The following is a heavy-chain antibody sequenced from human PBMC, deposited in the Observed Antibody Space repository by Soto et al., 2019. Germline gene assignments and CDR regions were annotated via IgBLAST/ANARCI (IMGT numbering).Heavy chain of an antibody. D-gene: IGHD3-9*01. CDR2: INPSGGST. J-gene: IGHJ6*02. V-gene: IGHV1-46*01. CDR1: GYTFTSYY. CDR3: ARDLYFDWFRPGPSYYYYGMDV. Sequence: SVKVSCKASGYTFTSYYMHWVRQAPGQGLEWMGIINPSGGSTSYAQKFQGRVTMTRDTSTSTVYMELSSLRSEDTAVYYCARDLYFDWFRPGPSYYYYGMDVWGQGTTVTVSS.